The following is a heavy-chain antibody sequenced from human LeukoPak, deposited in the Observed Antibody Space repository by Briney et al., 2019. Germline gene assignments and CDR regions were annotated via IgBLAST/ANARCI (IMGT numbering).Heavy chain of an antibody. CDR1: GGSITNTNY. CDR3: AREGGPYRPLDY. Sequence: SGTLSLTCGVSGGSITNTNYWTWVRQPPGKGLEWIGEVNLQGNTNYNPSLMGRVAIAVDTSENHISPQLTSVTAAETAVYYCAREGGPYRPLDYSGQGTLVTVSS. V-gene: IGHV4-4*02. CDR2: VNLQGNT. J-gene: IGHJ4*02.